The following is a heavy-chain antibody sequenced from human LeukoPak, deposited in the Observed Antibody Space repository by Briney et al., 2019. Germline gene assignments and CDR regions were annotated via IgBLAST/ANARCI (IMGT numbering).Heavy chain of an antibody. D-gene: IGHD3-10*01. J-gene: IGHJ4*01. V-gene: IGHV3-74*01. CDR2: ISGDGITT. CDR3: ARGFYGSGNS. Sequence: GGCLRLSCAASGFTFSNYWMYWVRPAPGRGPLWVSRISGDGITTYYAGSVKGRFTISRDNAKNTLYLQMHSLRAEDSAVYYCARGFYGSGNSWGHGTLVTVSS. CDR1: GFTFSNYW.